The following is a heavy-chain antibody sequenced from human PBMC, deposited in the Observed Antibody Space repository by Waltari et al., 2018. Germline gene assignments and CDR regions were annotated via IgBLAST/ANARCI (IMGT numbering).Heavy chain of an antibody. CDR1: GFSLSTSGVG. V-gene: IGHV2-5*01. CDR2: IYWNDDK. J-gene: IGHJ4*02. Sequence: QITLKESGPTLVKPTQTLTLTCTFSGFSLSTSGVGVGWIRQPPGKALEWLALIYWNDDKRYSPSLKSRLTITKDTSKNQVVLTMTNMDPVDTATYYCAHFDWGEYYDFWSGYCPFDYWGQGTLVTVSS. CDR3: AHFDWGEYYDFWSGYCPFDY. D-gene: IGHD3-3*01.